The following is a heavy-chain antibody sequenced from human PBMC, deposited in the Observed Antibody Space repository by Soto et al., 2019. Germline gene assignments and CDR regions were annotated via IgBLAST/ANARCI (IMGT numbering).Heavy chain of an antibody. Sequence: ESGGGVVQPGGSLRLSCAAPGFTFRNYAMHWVRQAPGKGLECLAVIAYDGSNAFYRDSVKARFTISRDNSKNTLYLHMNSLRSEDTGVYYCARGDREDILVVVGARPGEYGIDIWGQGTTVTVSS. CDR1: GFTFRNYA. CDR2: IAYDGSNA. V-gene: IGHV3-30-3*01. D-gene: IGHD2-15*01. CDR3: ARGDREDILVVVGARPGEYGIDI. J-gene: IGHJ6*02.